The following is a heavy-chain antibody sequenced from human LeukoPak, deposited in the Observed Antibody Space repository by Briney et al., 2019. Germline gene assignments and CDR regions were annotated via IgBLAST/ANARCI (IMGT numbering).Heavy chain of an antibody. CDR2: IKQDGSET. D-gene: IGHD3-22*01. Sequence: PGGSLRLSCAASRFTLSNYWMSWVRQAPGKGLEWVANIKQDGSETYYVDSVKGRFTISRDNAKNTLYLQMNSLRAEDTAVYYCAKGYYDSSSYWGQGTLVTVSS. CDR1: RFTLSNYW. V-gene: IGHV3-7*03. CDR3: AKGYYDSSSY. J-gene: IGHJ4*02.